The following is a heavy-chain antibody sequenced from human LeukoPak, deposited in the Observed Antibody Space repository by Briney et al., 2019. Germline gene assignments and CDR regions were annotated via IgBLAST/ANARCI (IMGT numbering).Heavy chain of an antibody. CDR3: ARDLGYYDSSGYYDY. Sequence: PGGSLRLSCVASGFTFSSYSMNWVRQAPGKGLGWVSSISSSSSYIYYADSVKGRFTISRDNAKNSLYLQMNSLRAEDTAVYYCARDLGYYDSSGYYDYWGQGTLVTVSS. J-gene: IGHJ4*02. D-gene: IGHD3-22*01. V-gene: IGHV3-21*01. CDR1: GFTFSSYS. CDR2: ISSSSSYI.